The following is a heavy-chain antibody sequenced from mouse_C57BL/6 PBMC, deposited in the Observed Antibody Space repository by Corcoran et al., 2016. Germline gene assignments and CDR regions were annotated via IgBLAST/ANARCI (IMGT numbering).Heavy chain of an antibody. CDR1: GYTFTDYY. D-gene: IGHD1-1*01. CDR3: ARSYYGSSYD. Sequence: EVQLQQSGTQLVKPEASVKISCKASGYTFTDYYMNWVKQSHGKSLEWIGDINPNNGGTSYNQKFKGKATLTVDKSSSTAYMELRSLTSEDSAVYYCARSYYGSSYDWGQGTTLAVSS. J-gene: IGHJ2*01. CDR2: INPNNGGT. V-gene: IGHV1-26*01.